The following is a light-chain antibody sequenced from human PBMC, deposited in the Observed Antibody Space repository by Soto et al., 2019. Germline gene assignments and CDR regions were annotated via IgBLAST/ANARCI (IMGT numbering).Light chain of an antibody. CDR3: LQTDSFPWT. Sequence: DIHMTQFPSSVSASVGDRVTINCRASQGISSWLAWYQQKPGKAPNLLMHATSILQSGVPSRFSGSGSGTEFTLNISSLQPEDFGTYYCLQTDSFPWTFGQGTKVEIK. V-gene: IGKV1-12*01. CDR1: QGISSW. J-gene: IGKJ1*01. CDR2: ATS.